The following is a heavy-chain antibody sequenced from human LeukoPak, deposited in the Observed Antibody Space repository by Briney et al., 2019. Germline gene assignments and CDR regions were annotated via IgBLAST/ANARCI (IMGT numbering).Heavy chain of an antibody. CDR2: ISSSSSYI. V-gene: IGHV3-21*01. J-gene: IGHJ4*02. CDR1: GFTFSSYS. Sequence: PGGSLRLSCAASGFTFSSYSMNWVRQAPGKGLEWVSSISSSSSYIYYADSVKGRFTISRDNAKNSLYLQMNSLRAEDTAVYYCARDHVAVAGCIDYWGQGTPVTVSS. D-gene: IGHD6-19*01. CDR3: ARDHVAVAGCIDY.